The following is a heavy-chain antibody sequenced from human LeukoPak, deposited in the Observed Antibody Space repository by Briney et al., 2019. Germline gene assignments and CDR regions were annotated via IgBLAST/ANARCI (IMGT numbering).Heavy chain of an antibody. V-gene: IGHV4-34*01. CDR1: GGSFSGYY. Sequence: PSETLSLTCAVYGGSFSGYYWSWIRQPPGKGLEWIWEINHSGSTNCNPSLKSRVTISVDTSKNQFSLKLSSVAAADTAVYCCARAWGSSWSFDYWGQGTLVTVSS. D-gene: IGHD6-13*01. CDR2: INHSGST. CDR3: ARAWGSSWSFDY. J-gene: IGHJ4*02.